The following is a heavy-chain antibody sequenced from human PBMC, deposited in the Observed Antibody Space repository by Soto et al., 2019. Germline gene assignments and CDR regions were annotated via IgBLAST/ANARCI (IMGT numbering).Heavy chain of an antibody. CDR2: ISAYNGNT. V-gene: IGHV1-18*01. CDR3: ARYEAVGDYGGKGAAFDI. Sequence: QVQLVQSGAEVKKPGASVKVSCKASGYTFTSYGISWVLQAPRQGLEWMGWISAYNGNTNYAQKLQGRVTMTTDTSTSTAYMERRSLRSDDTAVYYCARYEAVGDYGGKGAAFDIWGQGTMVTVSS. D-gene: IGHD4-17*01. CDR1: GYTFTSYG. J-gene: IGHJ3*02.